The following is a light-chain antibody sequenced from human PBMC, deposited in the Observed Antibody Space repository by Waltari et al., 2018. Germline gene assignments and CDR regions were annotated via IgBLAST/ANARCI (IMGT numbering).Light chain of an antibody. CDR2: KAF. CDR1: QIITRW. V-gene: IGKV1-5*03. J-gene: IGKJ1*01. CDR3: LQYNTYWT. Sequence: DIQMTQSPSTLSASVGDRVTITCRASQIITRWLAWYQQKPGTAPKLLIYKAFTLESGVPSRFSGSGSGTEFTLTISSLQPDDFATYYCLQYNTYWTFGQGTRVEIK.